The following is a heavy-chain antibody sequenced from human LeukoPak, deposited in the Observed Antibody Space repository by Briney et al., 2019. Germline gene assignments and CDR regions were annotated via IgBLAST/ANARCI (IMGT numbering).Heavy chain of an antibody. CDR2: IWYDGSNK. D-gene: IGHD3-9*01. J-gene: IGHJ4*02. V-gene: IGHV3-33*01. CDR1: GFTFSSYG. CDR3: ARDPSPNYDILTGPFDY. Sequence: GGSLRLSCAASGFTFSSYGMHWVRQAPGKGLEWVAVIWYDGSNKYYADSVKGRFTISRDNSKNTLYLQMNSLRAEDTAVYYCARDPSPNYDILTGPFDYWGQGTLVTVSS.